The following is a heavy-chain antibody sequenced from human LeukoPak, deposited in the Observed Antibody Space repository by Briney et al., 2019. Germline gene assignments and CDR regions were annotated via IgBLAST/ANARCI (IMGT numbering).Heavy chain of an antibody. Sequence: GGSLRLSCAASGFTVTSYWMHWVRQAPGKGLVWVSRINTDGSNTNYADSVKGRFTISRDNAKNTLYLQMNSLRAEDTAVYYCARGAGSYHDYWGQGTLVTVSS. D-gene: IGHD3-10*01. CDR3: ARGAGSYHDY. CDR2: INTDGSNT. CDR1: GFTVTSYW. J-gene: IGHJ4*02. V-gene: IGHV3-74*01.